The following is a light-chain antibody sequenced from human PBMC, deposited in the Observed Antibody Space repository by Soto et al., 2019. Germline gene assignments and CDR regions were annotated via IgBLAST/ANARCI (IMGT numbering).Light chain of an antibody. CDR1: QSIISY. V-gene: IGKV1-39*01. CDR2: AAS. Sequence: DIQMTQSPSSLSASVGDRVSITCRASQSIISYLNWYQQKPGKAPKLLIYAASSLQSGVPSRFSGSGSGTDFTLTISSLQPEDFATYYCQQSYSAPRFGGGTKVESK. CDR3: QQSYSAPR. J-gene: IGKJ4*01.